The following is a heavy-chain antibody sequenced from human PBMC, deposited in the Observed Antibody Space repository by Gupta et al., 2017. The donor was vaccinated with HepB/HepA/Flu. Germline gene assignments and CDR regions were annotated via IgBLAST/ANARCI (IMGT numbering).Heavy chain of an antibody. J-gene: IGHJ4*02. Sequence: EVQLVESGGGLVKPGGSLRLSCAASGLRMSWVRQAPGKGLEWVGRIKSKTDGGTTDYAAPVKGRFTISRDDSKNTLYLQMNSRKTEDTAVYYCTTDALRGYDYDYFDYWGQGTLVTVSS. CDR1: GLR. CDR3: TTDALRGYDYDYFDY. D-gene: IGHD5-12*01. V-gene: IGHV3-15*01. CDR2: IKSKTDGGTT.